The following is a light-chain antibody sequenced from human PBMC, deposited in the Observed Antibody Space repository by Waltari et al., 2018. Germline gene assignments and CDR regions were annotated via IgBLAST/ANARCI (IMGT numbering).Light chain of an antibody. V-gene: IGLV2-14*01. Sequence: SALTQPASVSGSPGQSITISCTGTSSDVGGYAFVSWYQHHPGNAPKLMIYEVSHRPSGVSNRFSGSKSGNTASLTISGLQAEDEANYYCSSYRSSSTLGVFGGGTKLTVL. J-gene: IGLJ3*02. CDR1: SSDVGGYAF. CDR2: EVS. CDR3: SSYRSSSTLGV.